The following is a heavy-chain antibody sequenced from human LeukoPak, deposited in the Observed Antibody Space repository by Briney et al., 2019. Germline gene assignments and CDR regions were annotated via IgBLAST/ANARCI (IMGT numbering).Heavy chain of an antibody. CDR3: ARVPFGGSSSWYDGWFDP. CDR2: VSAYNGNT. Sequence: ASAKVSCKASGYTFTSYGISWVRQAPGQGLEWMGWVSAYNGNTNYAQKLQGRVTMTTDTSTSTAYMELRSLRSDDTAVYYCARVPFGGSSSWYDGWFDPWGQGTLVTVSS. CDR1: GYTFTSYG. J-gene: IGHJ5*02. V-gene: IGHV1-18*04. D-gene: IGHD6-13*01.